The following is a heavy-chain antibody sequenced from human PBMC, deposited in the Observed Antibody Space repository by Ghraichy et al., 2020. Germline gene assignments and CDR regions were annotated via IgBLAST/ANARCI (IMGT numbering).Heavy chain of an antibody. V-gene: IGHV3-48*02. CDR3: ASSIIAFDM. D-gene: IGHD2-21*01. Sequence: GESLNISCAASGFTFSSYSMNWVRQAPGKGLEWVSYISSSSSTIYYPDSVKGRFTISRDNANNSLYLQMNSLRDEDTAVYYCASSIIAFDMWGLGTMVTVSS. J-gene: IGHJ3*02. CDR2: ISSSSSTI. CDR1: GFTFSSYS.